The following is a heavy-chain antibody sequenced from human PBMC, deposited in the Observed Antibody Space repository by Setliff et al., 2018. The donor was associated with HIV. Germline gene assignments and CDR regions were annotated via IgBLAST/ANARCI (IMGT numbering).Heavy chain of an antibody. V-gene: IGHV5-10-1*01. J-gene: IGHJ3*02. CDR3: ARHLLATMIVVDAFDI. D-gene: IGHD3-22*01. CDR2: IDPSDSYT. Sequence: PGESLTISCKGSGYSFTSYWISWVRQMPGKGLEWMGRIDPSDSYTNYSPSFQGHVTISADKSISTAYLQWSSLKASDTAMYYCARHLLATMIVVDAFDIWGQGTMVTVSS. CDR1: GYSFTSYW.